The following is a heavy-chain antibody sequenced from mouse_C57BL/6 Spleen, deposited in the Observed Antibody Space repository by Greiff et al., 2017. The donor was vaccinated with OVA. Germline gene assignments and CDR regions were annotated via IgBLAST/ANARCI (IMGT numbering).Heavy chain of an antibody. V-gene: IGHV1-4*01. CDR3: ARSDTTVVGEGAMDY. D-gene: IGHD1-1*01. CDR2: INPSSGYT. J-gene: IGHJ4*01. CDR1: GYTFTSYT. Sequence: QVQLQQSGAELARPGASVKMSCKASGYTFTSYTMHWVKQRPGQGLEWIGYINPSSGYTKYNQKFKDKATLTADKSSSTAYMQLSSLTSEDSAVYYCARSDTTVVGEGAMDYWGQGTSVTVSS.